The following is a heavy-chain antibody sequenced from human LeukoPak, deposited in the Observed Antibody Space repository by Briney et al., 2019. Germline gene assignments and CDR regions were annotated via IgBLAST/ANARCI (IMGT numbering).Heavy chain of an antibody. V-gene: IGHV3-53*01. Sequence: GGSLRLSCAASGFIVSHNYMTWVRQAPGKGLEWISVIYIDGTTYYADSVKGRFTISRDNSKNTLYLQMNSLRAEDTAVYYCAHSGYDWDVWGQGTTVTVSS. CDR1: GFIVSHNY. CDR3: AHSGYDWDV. D-gene: IGHD5-12*01. J-gene: IGHJ6*02. CDR2: IYIDGTT.